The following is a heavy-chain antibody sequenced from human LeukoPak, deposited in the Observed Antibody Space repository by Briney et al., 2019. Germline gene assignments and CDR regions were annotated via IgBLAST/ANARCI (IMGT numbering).Heavy chain of an antibody. CDR2: INHSGST. Sequence: PSETLSLTCAVYGGSFIGYYWSWIRQPPGKGLEWIGEINHSGSTNYNPSLKSRVTISVDTSNQQFSLKLSSVTAADKAVYYCARRHYDFWSGSPQPYDYWGQGTLVTVSS. CDR1: GGSFIGYY. D-gene: IGHD3-3*01. J-gene: IGHJ4*02. V-gene: IGHV4-34*01. CDR3: ARRHYDFWSGSPQPYDY.